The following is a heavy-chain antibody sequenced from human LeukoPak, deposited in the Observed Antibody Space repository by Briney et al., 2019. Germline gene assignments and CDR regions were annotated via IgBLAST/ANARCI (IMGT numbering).Heavy chain of an antibody. D-gene: IGHD5-12*01. CDR2: ISAYNGNT. V-gene: IGHV1-18*01. CDR1: GYTFTSYV. Sequence: APVKVSCKASGYTFTSYVISWVRQAPGQGLEWMGWISAYNGNTNYAQKLQGRVTMTTDTSTTTAYMELRSLRSDDTAVYYCARGRSIVATTLDYYYYMDVWGKGTTVTVSS. J-gene: IGHJ6*03. CDR3: ARGRSIVATTLDYYYYMDV.